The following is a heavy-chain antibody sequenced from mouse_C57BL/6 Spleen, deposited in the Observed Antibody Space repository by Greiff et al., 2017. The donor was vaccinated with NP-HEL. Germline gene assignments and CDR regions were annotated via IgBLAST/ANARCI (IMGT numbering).Heavy chain of an antibody. CDR1: GYAFTNYL. CDR3: ARESTVVYFDY. Sequence: QVQLQQSGAELVRPGTSVKVSCKASGYAFTNYLIEWVKQRPGQGLEWIGVINPGSGGTNSNEKFKGKATLTADKSSSTAYMQLSSLTSEDSAVYFCARESTVVYFDYWGQGTTLTVSS. J-gene: IGHJ2*01. D-gene: IGHD1-1*01. V-gene: IGHV1-54*01. CDR2: INPGSGGT.